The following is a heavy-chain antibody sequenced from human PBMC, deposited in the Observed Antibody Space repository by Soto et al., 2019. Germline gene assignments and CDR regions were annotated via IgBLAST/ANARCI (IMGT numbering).Heavy chain of an antibody. CDR3: ARAVRIAVAGINYYFDH. Sequence: ASVKVSCKASGFTFTSSAVQWVRQARGQRLEWIGWIVVDSGNTNYAQKLQERVTMTRNTSTSTAYMELSSLRSEDTAVYYCARAVRIAVAGINYYFDHWGQGILVTVSS. CDR1: GFTFTSSA. J-gene: IGHJ4*02. CDR2: IVVDSGNT. D-gene: IGHD6-19*01. V-gene: IGHV1-58*01.